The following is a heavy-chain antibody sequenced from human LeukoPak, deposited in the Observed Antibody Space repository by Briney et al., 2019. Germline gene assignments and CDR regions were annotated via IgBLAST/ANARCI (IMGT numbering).Heavy chain of an antibody. J-gene: IGHJ5*02. CDR1: GYTFTGYY. Sequence: ASVKVSCKASGYTFTGYYIHWVRQAPGQGLEWVGWIKPSSGGTNYAQNFQGRVTMTRDTSISTAYMELSRLRSDDTAVYYCARDYSGSYYNWFDPWGQGTLVTVSS. V-gene: IGHV1-2*02. D-gene: IGHD1-26*01. CDR2: IKPSSGGT. CDR3: ARDYSGSYYNWFDP.